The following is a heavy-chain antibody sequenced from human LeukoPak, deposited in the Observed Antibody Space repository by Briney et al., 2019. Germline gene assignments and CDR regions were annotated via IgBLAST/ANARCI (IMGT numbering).Heavy chain of an antibody. CDR1: GGSISSYY. D-gene: IGHD2-2*01. J-gene: IGHJ6*02. CDR3: ARGAGIVVVPAAVGRYGMDV. V-gene: IGHV4-59*01. Sequence: SETLSLTCTVSGGSISSYYWSWIRQPPGKGLEWIGYIYYSGSTNYNPSLKSRVTISGDTSKNQFSLKLSSVTAADTAVYYCARGAGIVVVPAAVGRYGMDVWGQGTTVTVSS. CDR2: IYYSGST.